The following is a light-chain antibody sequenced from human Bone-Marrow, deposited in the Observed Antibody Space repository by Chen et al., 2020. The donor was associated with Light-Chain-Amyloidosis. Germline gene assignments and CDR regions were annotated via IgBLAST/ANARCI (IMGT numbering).Light chain of an antibody. J-gene: IGLJ3*02. V-gene: IGLV3-21*02. Sequence: SYVLTQPSSVSVAPGQTATIACGGNNIGASSVHWYQQTPGQAPLLVVYDDSGRPSGFAERLSGSNSGNTATLTSSRVEAGDEDDYYCQVWDRGSDRPVFGGGTKLTVL. CDR3: QVWDRGSDRPV. CDR1: NIGASS. CDR2: DDS.